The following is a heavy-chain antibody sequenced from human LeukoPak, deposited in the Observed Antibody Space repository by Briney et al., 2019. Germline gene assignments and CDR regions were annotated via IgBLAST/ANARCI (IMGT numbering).Heavy chain of an antibody. CDR1: GYSISSGYY. Sequence: PSETLSLTCTVSGYSISSGYYWGWIRQPPGKGLEWIGSIYHSGSTYYNPSLKSRVTISVDTSKNQFSLKLSSVTAADTAVYYCARDTYYYGSGSYFTWGQGTLVTVSS. J-gene: IGHJ5*02. D-gene: IGHD3-10*01. CDR2: IYHSGST. CDR3: ARDTYYYGSGSYFT. V-gene: IGHV4-38-2*02.